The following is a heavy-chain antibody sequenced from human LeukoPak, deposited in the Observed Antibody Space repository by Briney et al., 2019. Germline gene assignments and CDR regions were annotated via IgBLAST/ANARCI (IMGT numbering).Heavy chain of an antibody. Sequence: SQTLSLSCTVSGVSIGSGGYYWTWMRQRPGEGLEWIGYIYHTGITYYNPSLKSRATISVDTSKNQISLKLTSVSAADTALYYCARDGPLTGGFDYWGRGTLVTVPS. CDR1: GVSIGSGGYY. J-gene: IGHJ4*02. V-gene: IGHV4-31*03. CDR2: IYHTGIT. CDR3: ARDGPLTGGFDY. D-gene: IGHD1-20*01.